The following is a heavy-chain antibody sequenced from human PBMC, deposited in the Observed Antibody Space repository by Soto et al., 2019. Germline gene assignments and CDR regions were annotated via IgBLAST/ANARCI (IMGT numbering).Heavy chain of an antibody. CDR1: GFTFSSYA. CDR3: AKGRRGSGSYYNGSGAARNYYMDV. J-gene: IGHJ6*03. Sequence: PGGSLRLSCAASGFTFSSYAMSWVRQAPAKGLEWVSAISGSGGSTYYADSVKGRFTISRDNSKNTLYLQMNSLRAEDTAVYYCAKGRRGSGSYYNGSGAARNYYMDVWGKGTTVTVSS. D-gene: IGHD3-10*01. CDR2: ISGSGGST. V-gene: IGHV3-23*01.